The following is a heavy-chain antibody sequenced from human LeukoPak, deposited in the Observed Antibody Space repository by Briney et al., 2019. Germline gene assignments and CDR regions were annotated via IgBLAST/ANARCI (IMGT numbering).Heavy chain of an antibody. CDR1: GCTFIGYY. CDR2: INPHSGGT. J-gene: IGHJ4*02. Sequence: ASVKVSCKASGCTFIGYYMHWVRQAPGQGLEWMGWINPHSGGTNSEQNFQGRVTMSRDTSISTVYMELSRLRSDDTALYYCAREGVIGDGYNFFDYWGQGTLVTVSS. D-gene: IGHD5-24*01. CDR3: AREGVIGDGYNFFDY. V-gene: IGHV1-2*02.